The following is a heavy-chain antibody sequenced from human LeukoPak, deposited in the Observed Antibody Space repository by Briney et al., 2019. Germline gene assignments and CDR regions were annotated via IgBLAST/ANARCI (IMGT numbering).Heavy chain of an antibody. Sequence: SETLSLTCTVPGGSISSYYWSWIRQPPGKGLEWTGYIYYSGSTNYNPSLKSRVTISVDTSENQFSLKLSSVTAADTAVYYCARSAFFYYYMDVWGKGTTVTVSS. CDR1: GGSISSYY. V-gene: IGHV4-59*08. CDR2: IYYSGST. CDR3: ARSAFFYYYMDV. J-gene: IGHJ6*03.